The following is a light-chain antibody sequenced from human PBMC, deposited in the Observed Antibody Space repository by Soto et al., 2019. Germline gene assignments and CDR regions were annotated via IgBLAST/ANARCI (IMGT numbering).Light chain of an antibody. CDR2: DAS. J-gene: IGKJ5*01. V-gene: IGKV1-39*01. CDR3: QHSYMDPIT. Sequence: DIPMTQSPSSLSASVGNRVTITCRASQSISTYLNWYQKKPGKAPNLLIYDASRLQSGVPSRFSGSGGGTAFTLSISSVQPEDFATYFCQHSYMDPITFGQGTQLEI. CDR1: QSISTY.